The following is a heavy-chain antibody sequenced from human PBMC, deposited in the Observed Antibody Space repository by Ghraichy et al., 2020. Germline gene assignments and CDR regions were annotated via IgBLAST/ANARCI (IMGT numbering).Heavy chain of an antibody. CDR3: ASKTYQDYYDSSGYSLGDAFDI. J-gene: IGHJ3*02. CDR1: GGSFSGYY. CDR2: INHSGST. D-gene: IGHD3-22*01. V-gene: IGHV4-34*01. Sequence: LSLTCAVYGGSFSGYYWSWIRQPPGKGLEWIGEINHSGSTNYNPSLKSRVTISVDTSKNQFSLKLSSVTAADTAVYFCASKTYQDYYDSSGYSLGDAFDIWGQGTMVTVSS.